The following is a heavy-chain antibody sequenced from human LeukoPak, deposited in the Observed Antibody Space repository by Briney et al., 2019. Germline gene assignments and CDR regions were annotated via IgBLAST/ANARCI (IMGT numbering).Heavy chain of an antibody. D-gene: IGHD6-19*01. CDR3: ARDLQGYHRGWYRGDY. J-gene: IGHJ4*02. CDR2: IKQDGSEK. CDR1: GFTFNTYW. Sequence: PGGSLRLSCAASGFTFNTYWMSWVRQAPGKGLEWVANIKQDGSEKYYVDSVKGRFTISRDNAKNSLYLQMNSLRAEDTAVYYCARDLQGYHRGWYRGDYWGQGTLVTVSS. V-gene: IGHV3-7*01.